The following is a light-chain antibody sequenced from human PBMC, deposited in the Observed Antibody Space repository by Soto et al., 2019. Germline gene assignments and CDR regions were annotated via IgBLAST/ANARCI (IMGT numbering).Light chain of an antibody. CDR1: QSVLYSSNNKNH. CDR2: WAS. CDR3: QEYSSPPYT. J-gene: IGKJ2*01. Sequence: DIVMTQSPDSLAVSLGERATINCKSSQSVLYSSNNKNHSAWYQQKPGQPPKLLIYWASTGESGVPDRFSGSGSGEDFTLTIGGLQAEDGADYYCQEYSSPPYTFGQVTKVEIK. V-gene: IGKV4-1*01.